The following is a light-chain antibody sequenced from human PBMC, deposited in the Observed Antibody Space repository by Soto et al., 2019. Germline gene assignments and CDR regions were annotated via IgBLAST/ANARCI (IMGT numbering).Light chain of an antibody. Sequence: QSVLTQPASVSGSPGQSITISCTGTSSDVGGHNYVSWYQQHPGKAPKFMIFEVSNRPSGVSNRFSGSKSGKTASLTISGLQAEDEAHYYCSSYTSTNTWVFGGVTKLTVL. CDR3: SSYTSTNTWV. V-gene: IGLV2-14*01. CDR2: EVS. CDR1: SSDVGGHNY. J-gene: IGLJ3*02.